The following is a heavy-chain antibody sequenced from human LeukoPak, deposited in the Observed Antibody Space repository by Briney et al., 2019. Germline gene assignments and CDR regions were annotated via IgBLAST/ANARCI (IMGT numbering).Heavy chain of an antibody. V-gene: IGHV1-2*02. D-gene: IGHD3-9*01. CDR2: INPNSGGT. CDR1: GYTFTGYY. Sequence: ASVKVSCKASGYTFTGYYMHWVRQAPGQGLERMGWINPNSGGTNYAQKFQGRVTMTRDTSISTAYMELSRLRSDDTAVYYCASSEDGLRYFDWLGFDYWGQGTLVTVSS. CDR3: ASSEDGLRYFDWLGFDY. J-gene: IGHJ4*02.